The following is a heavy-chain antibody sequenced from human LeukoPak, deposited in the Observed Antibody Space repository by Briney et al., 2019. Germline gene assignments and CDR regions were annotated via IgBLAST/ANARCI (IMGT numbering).Heavy chain of an antibody. CDR2: ISGSGGST. CDR1: GFTFDDYG. Sequence: GGSLRLSCAASGFTFDDYGMSWVRQAPGKGLEWVSAISGSGGSTYYADSVKGRFTISRDNSKNTLYLQMNSLRAEDTAVYYCATGGYCSSTSCYPPIDYWGQGTLVTVSS. D-gene: IGHD2-2*01. V-gene: IGHV3-23*01. J-gene: IGHJ4*02. CDR3: ATGGYCSSTSCYPPIDY.